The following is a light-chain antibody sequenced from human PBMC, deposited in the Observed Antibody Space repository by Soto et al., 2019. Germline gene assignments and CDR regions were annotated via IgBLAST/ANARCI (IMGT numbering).Light chain of an antibody. CDR3: HQYGSSPLS. CDR2: GAS. CDR1: QSVSSSY. Sequence: EIVLTQSPGPLSLSPGQRATLSCRASQSVSSSYLAWYQQKPGQAPSLLIYGASSRATGIPDRFSGSGFGTDFTLTISRLEPEDFAVYYCHQYGSSPLSFGGGTEVEIK. J-gene: IGKJ4*01. V-gene: IGKV3-20*01.